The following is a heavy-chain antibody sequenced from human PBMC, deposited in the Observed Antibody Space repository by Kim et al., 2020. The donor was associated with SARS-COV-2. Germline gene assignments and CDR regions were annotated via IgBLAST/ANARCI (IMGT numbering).Heavy chain of an antibody. J-gene: IGHJ6*02. CDR1: GGSFSGYY. V-gene: IGHV4-34*01. CDR3: ARDTSHGMDV. Sequence: SETLSLTCAVYGGSFSGYYWSWIRQPPGKGLEWIGEINHSGSTNYNPSLKSRVTLSVDTSKNQFSLKLSSVTAADTAVYYCARDTSHGMDVWGQGTTATVS. CDR2: INHSGST.